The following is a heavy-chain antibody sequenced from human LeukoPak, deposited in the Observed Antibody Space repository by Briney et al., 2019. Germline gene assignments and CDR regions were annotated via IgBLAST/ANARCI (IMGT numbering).Heavy chain of an antibody. CDR3: ARSCGGDCYSPGTNAFDI. J-gene: IGHJ3*02. CDR1: GGSISSYY. V-gene: IGHV4-59*01. D-gene: IGHD2-21*02. Sequence: SETLSLTCTVSGGSISSYYWSWIRQPPGKGLEWIGYIYYSGSTNYNPSLKSRLTLSVDPSKNHFSLKLSSVTAADTAVYYCARSCGGDCYSPGTNAFDIWGQGTMVTVSS. CDR2: IYYSGST.